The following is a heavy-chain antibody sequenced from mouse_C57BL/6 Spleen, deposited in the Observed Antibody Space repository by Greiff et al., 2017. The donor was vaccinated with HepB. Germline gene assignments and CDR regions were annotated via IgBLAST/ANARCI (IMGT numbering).Heavy chain of an antibody. D-gene: IGHD2-4*01. CDR3: ARESMITTRYYFDY. J-gene: IGHJ2*01. V-gene: IGHV1-55*01. CDR2: IYPGSGST. Sequence: QVQLQQPGAELVKPGASVKMSCKASGYTFTSYWITWVKQRPGQGLEWIGDIYPGSGSTNYNEKFKSKATLTVDTSSSTAYMQLSSLTSEDSAVYYWARESMITTRYYFDYWGQGTTLTVSS. CDR1: GYTFTSYW.